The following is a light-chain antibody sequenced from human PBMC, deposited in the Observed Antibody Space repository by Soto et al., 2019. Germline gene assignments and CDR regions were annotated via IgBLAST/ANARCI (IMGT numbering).Light chain of an antibody. CDR1: QSISSY. CDR2: AAS. CDR3: QQSYSTPS. V-gene: IGKV1-39*01. Sequence: DIQMTQSPSSLSASVGDRVTITCRASQSISSYLNWYQQKPGKAPKLRIYAASSLQSGVPSRFGGSGSGTDFTLTISSLQPEDFATYYCQQSYSTPSFGQGTRLEIK. J-gene: IGKJ5*01.